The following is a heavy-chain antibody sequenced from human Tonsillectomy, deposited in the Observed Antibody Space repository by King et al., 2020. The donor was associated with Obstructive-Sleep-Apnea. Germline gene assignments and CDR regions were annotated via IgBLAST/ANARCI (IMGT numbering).Heavy chain of an antibody. Sequence: QLQESGPGLVKPSETLSLTCTVSGGSISSSSYYWGWIRQPPGKGLEWIGSFSYGGRTYYNPSLKSRVTISVDTSKNQFSLKMSSVTAADTAGYYCARDSGGDEGRMVLRYFDWLFWGQGTLVTVSS. CDR3: ARDSGGDEGRMVLRYFDWLF. V-gene: IGHV4-39*07. D-gene: IGHD3-9*01. CDR2: FSYGGRT. CDR1: GGSISSSSYY. J-gene: IGHJ4*02.